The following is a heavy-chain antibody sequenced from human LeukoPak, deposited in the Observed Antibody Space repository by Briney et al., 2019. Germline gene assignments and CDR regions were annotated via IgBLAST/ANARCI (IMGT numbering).Heavy chain of an antibody. D-gene: IGHD4-17*01. CDR3: ARVTVTTTSFDY. Sequence: QSGGSLRLSCAASGFTLSSYWMSWVRQAPGKGLEWVANIKQDGSEKYYVDSVKGRFTISRYNAKNSMYLQINSLRAEDTAVYYCARVTVTTTSFDYWGQGTLVTVSS. CDR1: GFTLSSYW. J-gene: IGHJ4*02. V-gene: IGHV3-7*01. CDR2: IKQDGSEK.